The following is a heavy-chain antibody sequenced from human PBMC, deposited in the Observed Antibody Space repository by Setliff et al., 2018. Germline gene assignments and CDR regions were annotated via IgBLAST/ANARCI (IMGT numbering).Heavy chain of an antibody. Sequence: ASVKVSCKASGYIFNDFYMHWVRQAPGQGLEWMGMINPGGGSTTYAQKFQGRVTMTRDTSTSTVYMELSSLRSDDTAVYYCARGPPDFVVVPAAAKFDFWGQGTLVTVSS. D-gene: IGHD2-2*01. CDR3: ARGPPDFVVVPAAAKFDF. CDR1: GYIFNDFY. V-gene: IGHV1-46*02. CDR2: INPGGGST. J-gene: IGHJ4*02.